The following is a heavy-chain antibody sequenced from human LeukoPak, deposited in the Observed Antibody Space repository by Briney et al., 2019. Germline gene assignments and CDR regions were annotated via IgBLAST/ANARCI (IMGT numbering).Heavy chain of an antibody. D-gene: IGHD6-6*01. Sequence: SETLSLTCTVSGCSISSSSYYWGWIRQPPGQGLEWIGSIYYTGSTYYNPSLKSRVTISVDTSKNQFSLKLYSVTEADTAVYYCARRKYSSSSAFDYWGQGTLVTVSS. CDR2: IYYTGST. J-gene: IGHJ4*02. CDR3: ARRKYSSSSAFDY. V-gene: IGHV4-39*07. CDR1: GCSISSSSYY.